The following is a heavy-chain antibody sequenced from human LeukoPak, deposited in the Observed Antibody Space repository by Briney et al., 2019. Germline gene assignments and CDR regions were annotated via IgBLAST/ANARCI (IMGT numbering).Heavy chain of an antibody. Sequence: SETLSLTCAVYGGSFSGYYWSWIRQPPGKGLEWIGSIYHSGSTYYNPSLKSRVTISVDTSKNQFSLKLSSVTAADTAVYYCARVGLDDSSGDAWGQGTLVTVSS. CDR2: IYHSGST. D-gene: IGHD3-22*01. CDR1: GGSFSGYY. J-gene: IGHJ5*02. CDR3: ARVGLDDSSGDA. V-gene: IGHV4-34*01.